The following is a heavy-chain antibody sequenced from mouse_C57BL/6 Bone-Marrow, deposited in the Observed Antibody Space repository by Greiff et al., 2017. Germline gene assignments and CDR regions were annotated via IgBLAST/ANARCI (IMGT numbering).Heavy chain of an antibody. CDR3: ARERDYYVSSYAWFAY. CDR1: GYTFTSYW. V-gene: IGHV1-69*01. Sequence: QVQLQQSGAELVMPGASVKLSCKASGYTFTSYWMHWVKQRTGQGLEWIGEIDPSDRYTNYNQKFKGKSKLTVDKSSSTAYMQLISLTSEDSAVYYCARERDYYVSSYAWFAYWGQGTLVTVSA. J-gene: IGHJ3*01. D-gene: IGHD1-1*01. CDR2: IDPSDRYT.